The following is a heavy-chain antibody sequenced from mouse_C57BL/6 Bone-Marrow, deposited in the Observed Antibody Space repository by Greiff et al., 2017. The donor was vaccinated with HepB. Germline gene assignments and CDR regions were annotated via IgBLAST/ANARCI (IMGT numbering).Heavy chain of an antibody. CDR1: GYTFTDYY. V-gene: IGHV1-26*01. CDR2: INPNNGGT. CDR3: ARYYGSSDWYFDV. Sequence: VQLQQSGPELVKPGASVKISCKASGYTFTDYYMNWVNQSHGKSLEWIGDINPNNGGTSYNQKFKGKATLTVDNSSSTAYMELRRLTSEDSAVYYCARYYGSSDWYFDVWGTGTTVTVSS. J-gene: IGHJ1*03. D-gene: IGHD1-1*01.